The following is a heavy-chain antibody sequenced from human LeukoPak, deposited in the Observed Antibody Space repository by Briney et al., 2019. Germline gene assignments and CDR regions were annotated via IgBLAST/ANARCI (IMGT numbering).Heavy chain of an antibody. CDR1: GGSMNSYY. CDR3: ARGYSSSWYLSYFDY. CDR2: IYYSGST. Sequence: SETLSLTCTVSGGSMNSYYWSWIRQPPGKGLEWIGYIYYSGSTNYNPSLKSRVTISVDTSKNQFSLKLSSVTAADTAVYYCARGYSSSWYLSYFDYWGQGTLVTVSS. J-gene: IGHJ4*02. V-gene: IGHV4-59*01. D-gene: IGHD6-13*01.